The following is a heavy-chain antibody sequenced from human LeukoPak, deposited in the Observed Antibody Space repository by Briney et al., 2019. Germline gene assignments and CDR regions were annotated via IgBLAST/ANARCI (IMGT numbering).Heavy chain of an antibody. CDR2: IYHSGST. Sequence: SETLSLTCTVSGGSISSSSYYWGWIRQPPGKGLEWIGSIYHSGSTYYNPSLKSRVTISVDTSKNQFSLKLSSVTAADTAVYYCARHQDDSSGYYYTASFDYWGQGTLVTVSS. D-gene: IGHD3-22*01. CDR1: GGSISSSSYY. V-gene: IGHV4-39*01. J-gene: IGHJ4*02. CDR3: ARHQDDSSGYYYTASFDY.